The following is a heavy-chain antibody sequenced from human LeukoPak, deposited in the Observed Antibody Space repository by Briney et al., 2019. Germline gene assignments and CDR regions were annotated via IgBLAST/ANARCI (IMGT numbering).Heavy chain of an antibody. Sequence: GGSLRLSCAASGFTFSSYSMNWVRQAPGKGLEWVSSISSSSGYIYYADSVKGRFTISRDNAKNSLYLQMNSLRAEDTAVYYCARGVAVAGSWGVDYWGQGTLVTVSS. CDR1: GFTFSSYS. CDR2: ISSSSGYI. D-gene: IGHD6-19*01. J-gene: IGHJ4*02. CDR3: ARGVAVAGSWGVDY. V-gene: IGHV3-21*01.